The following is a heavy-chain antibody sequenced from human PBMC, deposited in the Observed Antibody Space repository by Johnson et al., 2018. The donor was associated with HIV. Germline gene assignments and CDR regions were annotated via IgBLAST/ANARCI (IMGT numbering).Heavy chain of an antibody. Sequence: VQLVESGGGVVQPGRSLRLSCAASGFTFSSYAMHWVRQAPGKGLEWVAVISYDGSNKFYADSVKGRFTISRDNSKNTRYLQMNSLRQEDTAVYYCARDQGELRRTHAFDIWGQGTMVTVSS. CDR2: ISYDGSNK. CDR1: GFTFSSYA. CDR3: ARDQGELRRTHAFDI. V-gene: IGHV3-30*04. J-gene: IGHJ3*02. D-gene: IGHD1-1*01.